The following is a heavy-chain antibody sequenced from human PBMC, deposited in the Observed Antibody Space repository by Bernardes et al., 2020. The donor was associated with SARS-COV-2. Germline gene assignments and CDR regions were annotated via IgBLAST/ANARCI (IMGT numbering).Heavy chain of an antibody. CDR1: GATVITGSYY. CDR2: IYYSGTT. V-gene: IGHV4-61*03. J-gene: IGHJ5*02. CDR3: ARDRAPFCSSQRCILDDVFDP. Sequence: SETLSLTCSVSGATVITGSYYWSWILQTPGKGLEWIGSIYYSGTTTYSPSLKSRVTLSVDTSQNHFSLTMTSLTPADTAVYYCARDRAPFCSSQRCILDDVFDPGGQGTLVTVSS. D-gene: IGHD2-15*01.